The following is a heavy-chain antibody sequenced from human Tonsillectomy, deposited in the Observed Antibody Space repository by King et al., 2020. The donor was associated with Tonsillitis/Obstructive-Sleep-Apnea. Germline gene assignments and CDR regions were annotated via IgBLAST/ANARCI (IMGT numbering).Heavy chain of an antibody. D-gene: IGHD3-3*01. CDR1: GFTFSNAW. J-gene: IGHJ4*02. Sequence: VQLVQSGGGLVKPGGSLRLSCAASGFTFSNAWMSWVRQAPGKGLEWVGRIKSKTDGGTTDYAAPVKGRFTISRDDSKNTLYLQMNSLKTEATAVYYCTSKGSGYSYSFDYWGQGTLVTVSS. V-gene: IGHV3-15*01. CDR2: IKSKTDGGTT. CDR3: TSKGSGYSYSFDY.